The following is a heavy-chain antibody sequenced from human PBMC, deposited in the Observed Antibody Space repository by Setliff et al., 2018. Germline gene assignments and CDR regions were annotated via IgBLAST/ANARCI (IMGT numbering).Heavy chain of an antibody. CDR3: TTGPRDSRDYLNWFDP. V-gene: IGHV3-15*01. CDR1: GITFKNAW. D-gene: IGHD3-22*01. CDR2: IKSKSEGEAR. Sequence: PGGSLRLSCVASGITFKNAWMTWVRQAPGKGLEWVGRIKSKSEGEARNYSAPVKGRFSISRDDSKNTIYLQMNSLKMEDTAFYYCTTGPRDSRDYLNWFDPWGPGTLVTVSS. J-gene: IGHJ5*02.